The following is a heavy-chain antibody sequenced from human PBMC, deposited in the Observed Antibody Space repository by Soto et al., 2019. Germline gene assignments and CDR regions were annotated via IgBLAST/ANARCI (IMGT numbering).Heavy chain of an antibody. J-gene: IGHJ4*02. CDR1: GGSISSGGYY. V-gene: IGHV4-61*08. D-gene: IGHD3-10*01. CDR3: ARLWFGEPVDY. CDR2: IYYSGST. Sequence: PSETLSLTCTVSGGSISSGGYYWSWIRQHPGKGLEWIGYIYYSGSTNYNPSLKSRVAISVDTSKNQFSLKLSSVTAADTAVYYCARLWFGEPVDYWGQGTLVTVSS.